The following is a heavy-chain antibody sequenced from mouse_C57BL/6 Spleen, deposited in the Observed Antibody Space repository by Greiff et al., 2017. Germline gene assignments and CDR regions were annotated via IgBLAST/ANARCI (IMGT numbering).Heavy chain of an antibody. V-gene: IGHV3-6*01. J-gene: IGHJ3*01. Sequence: VQLQQSGPGLVKPSQSLSLTCSVTGYSITSGYYWNWIRQFPGNKLEWMGYISYDGSNNYNPSLKNRISITRDTSKNQFFLKLNSVTTEDTATYYCASYGYDGFAYWGQGTLVTVSA. CDR1: GYSITSGYY. CDR2: ISYDGSN. CDR3: ASYGYDGFAY. D-gene: IGHD2-2*01.